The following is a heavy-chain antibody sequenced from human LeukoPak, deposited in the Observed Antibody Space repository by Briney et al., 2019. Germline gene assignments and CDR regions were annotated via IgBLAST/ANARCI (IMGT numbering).Heavy chain of an antibody. CDR1: GFTFSSNY. CDR2: IYSGGST. D-gene: IGHD2-15*01. J-gene: IGHJ6*02. CDR3: ARGGCSGGSYYSQTGYYYYGMDV. Sequence: PGGSLRLSCAASGFTFSSNYMSWVRQAPGKGLEWVSVIYSGGSTYYADSVKGRFTISRDNSKNTLYLQMNSLRAEDTAVYYCARGGCSGGSYYSQTGYYYYGMDVWGQGTTVTVSS. V-gene: IGHV3-53*01.